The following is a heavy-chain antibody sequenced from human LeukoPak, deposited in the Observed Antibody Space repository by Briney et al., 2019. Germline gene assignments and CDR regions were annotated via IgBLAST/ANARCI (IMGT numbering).Heavy chain of an antibody. D-gene: IGHD1-26*01. CDR1: GFTFSSYS. CDR3: GVAASSTSDFDF. V-gene: IGHV3-21*01. J-gene: IGHJ4*02. Sequence: GGSLRLSCAASGFTFSSYSMNWVRQAPGKGLEWISSITGSSHKKYYAESLKGRVTISRDNAKKSLYLQMDSLRVEDTAVYFCGVAASSTSDFDFWGLGTLVTVSS. CDR2: ITGSSHKK.